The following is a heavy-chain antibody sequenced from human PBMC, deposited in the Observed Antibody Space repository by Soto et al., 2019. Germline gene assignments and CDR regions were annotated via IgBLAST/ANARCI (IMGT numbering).Heavy chain of an antibody. CDR3: AKVGDYCSGGSCYPSPYYYYYYMDV. D-gene: IGHD2-15*01. V-gene: IGHV3-23*01. CDR1: GFTFSSYA. Sequence: PGGSLILSCAASGFTFSSYAMSWIRQAPGKGLEWVSAISGSGGSTYYADSVKGRFTISRDNSKNTLYLQMNSLRAEDTAVYYCAKVGDYCSGGSCYPSPYYYYYYMDVWGKGTTVTVSS. J-gene: IGHJ6*03. CDR2: ISGSGGST.